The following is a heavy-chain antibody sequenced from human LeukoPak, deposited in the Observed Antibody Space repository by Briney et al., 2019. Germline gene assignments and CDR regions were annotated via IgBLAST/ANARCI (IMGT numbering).Heavy chain of an antibody. CDR1: GFTVSSNY. CDR2: IYSGGST. CDR3: ARDHCDYDAFDI. Sequence: PGGSLRLSCAASGFTVSSNYMSWVRQAPGKGLEWVAVIYSGGSTYYSDAAKGRFTISRDNSKNTLYLQMNSLRAEDTAVYFCARDHCDYDAFDIWGQGTMVTVSS. V-gene: IGHV3-53*01. J-gene: IGHJ3*02. D-gene: IGHD4-17*01.